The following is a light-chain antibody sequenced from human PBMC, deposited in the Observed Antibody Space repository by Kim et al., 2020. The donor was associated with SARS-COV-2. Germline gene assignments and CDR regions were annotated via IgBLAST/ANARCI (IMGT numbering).Light chain of an antibody. Sequence: SPGQRATLSCRASHSVRDNSLAWYQHKAGQAPRLLIYGVSSRATGIPDRFSGSGSETDFTLTISRLEPEDFAVYYCQQYDTSPRTFGQGTKVEIK. V-gene: IGKV3-20*01. CDR3: QQYDTSPRT. CDR2: GVS. CDR1: HSVRDNS. J-gene: IGKJ1*01.